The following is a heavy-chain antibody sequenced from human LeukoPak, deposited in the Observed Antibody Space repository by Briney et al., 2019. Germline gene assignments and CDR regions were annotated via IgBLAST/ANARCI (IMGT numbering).Heavy chain of an antibody. V-gene: IGHV3-21*01. CDR2: ISSSSSYI. CDR3: ARGLPRYSYGPC. D-gene: IGHD5-18*01. Sequence: GGSLRLSCAASGFTFSSYSMNWARQAPGKGLEWVSSISSSSSYIYYADSVKGRFTISRDNAKNSLYLQMNSLRAEDTAVYYCARGLPRYSYGPCWGQGTLVTVSS. CDR1: GFTFSSYS. J-gene: IGHJ4*02.